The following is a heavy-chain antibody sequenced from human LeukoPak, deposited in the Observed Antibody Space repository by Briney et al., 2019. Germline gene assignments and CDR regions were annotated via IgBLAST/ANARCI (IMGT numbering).Heavy chain of an antibody. V-gene: IGHV4-34*01. CDR2: INHSGST. CDR1: GGSFSGYY. Sequence: PSETLSLTCAVYGGSFSGYYWSWIRQPPGKGLEWIGEINHSGSTNYNPSLKSRVTISVDTSENQFSLKLSSVTAADTVVYYCARESSVYYGSGSRPYYFDYWGQGTLVTVSS. J-gene: IGHJ4*02. D-gene: IGHD3-10*01. CDR3: ARESSVYYGSGSRPYYFDY.